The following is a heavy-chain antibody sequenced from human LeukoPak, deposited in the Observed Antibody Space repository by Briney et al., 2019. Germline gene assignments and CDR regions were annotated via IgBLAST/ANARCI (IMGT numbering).Heavy chain of an antibody. Sequence: QSGGSLRLSCAASGFTFSSYWMHWVRQAPGKGLVWVSRINSDGSSTSYADSVKGRFTISRDNGKNTLYLQMNSLRAEDTAVYYCARDHCSSTSCYVNWFDPWGQGTLVTVSS. CDR1: GFTFSSYW. CDR2: INSDGSST. V-gene: IGHV3-74*01. D-gene: IGHD2-2*01. J-gene: IGHJ5*02. CDR3: ARDHCSSTSCYVNWFDP.